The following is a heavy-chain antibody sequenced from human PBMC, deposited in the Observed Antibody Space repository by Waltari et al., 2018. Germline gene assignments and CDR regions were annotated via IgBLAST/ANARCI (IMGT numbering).Heavy chain of an antibody. D-gene: IGHD5-12*01. CDR1: GLSITSNRHY. CDR2: ASYVGTT. J-gene: IGHJ3*01. V-gene: IGHV4-39*01. Sequence: QMQLQESGPRLVRPSETLSLICRVSGLSITSNRHYWAWNRQSPGQGLEWIGTASYVGTTYISPSLKSRVSVSRDTSKNQVSLKLGSVTAADMAVYYCATYIGASVGTAAFDVWGQGTMVTVSS. CDR3: ATYIGASVGTAAFDV.